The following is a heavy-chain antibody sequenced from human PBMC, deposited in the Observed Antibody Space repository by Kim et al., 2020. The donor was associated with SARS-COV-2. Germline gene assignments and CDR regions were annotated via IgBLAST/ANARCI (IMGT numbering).Heavy chain of an antibody. Sequence: SETLSLTCIVSGDSVSTGSHYWSWIRQPPGKGLEWIGFVYSSGSTNYNPSLKSRLTMSIDTSKNEVSLKMSSMTSADTAVYFCARGGIADGDFDYWGQGT. CDR2: VYSSGST. CDR3: ARGGIADGDFDY. V-gene: IGHV4-61*01. D-gene: IGHD6-13*01. CDR1: GDSVSTGSHY. J-gene: IGHJ4*02.